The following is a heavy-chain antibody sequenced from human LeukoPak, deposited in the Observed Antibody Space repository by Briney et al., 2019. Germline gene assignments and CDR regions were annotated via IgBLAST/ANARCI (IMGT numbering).Heavy chain of an antibody. CDR1: GGSFSGYF. CDR3: ARNRGYGSGSHDY. Sequence: SETLSLTCAVYGGSFSGYFWSWIRQPPGKGLEWIGEINHSGSTNHNPSLKSRVTISVDTSKNQFSLKLSSVTAADTAVYYCARNRGYGSGSHDYWGQGTLVTVSS. V-gene: IGHV4-34*01. J-gene: IGHJ4*02. D-gene: IGHD3-10*01. CDR2: INHSGST.